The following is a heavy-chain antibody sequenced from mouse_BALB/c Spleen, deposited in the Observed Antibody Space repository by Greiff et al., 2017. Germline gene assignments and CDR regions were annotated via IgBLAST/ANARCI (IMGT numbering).Heavy chain of an antibody. CDR1: GFTFSSYT. CDR3: TRDGYGSSYGYFDV. D-gene: IGHD1-1*01. Sequence: EVQGVESGGGLVKPGGSLKLSCAASGFTFSSYTMSWVRQTPEKRLEWVATISSGGSYTYYPDSVKGRFTISRDNAKNTLYLQMSSLKSEDTAMYYCTRDGYGSSYGYFDVWGAGTTVTVSS. J-gene: IGHJ1*01. CDR2: ISSGGSYT. V-gene: IGHV5-6-4*01.